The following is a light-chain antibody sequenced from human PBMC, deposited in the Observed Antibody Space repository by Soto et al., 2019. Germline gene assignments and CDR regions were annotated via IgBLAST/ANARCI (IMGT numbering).Light chain of an antibody. J-gene: IGKJ1*01. CDR1: QSVSSY. CDR2: GAS. V-gene: IGKV3-20*01. Sequence: EIVLTQSPGSLSLSPGERATLSCRASQSVSSYLAWYQQKPGQAPRLLISGASSRATGFPGRFSGSGSGTDFSLTISRLEPEDSAVYYCQQYSSPPRTFGQGTKVEIK. CDR3: QQYSSPPRT.